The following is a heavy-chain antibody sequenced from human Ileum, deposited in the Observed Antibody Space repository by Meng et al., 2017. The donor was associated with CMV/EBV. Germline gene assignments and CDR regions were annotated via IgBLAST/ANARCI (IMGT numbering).Heavy chain of an antibody. CDR2: VYWDDDK. D-gene: IGHD6-13*01. CDR1: GFPPTTSGVR. CDR3: ARSGGSTWYEENNWFDP. Sequence: QITLKESGPRCGTLRQPLTRTSCISGFPPTTSGVRVGWIRQPPGKALAWLALVYWDDDKRYNPSLKSRLTITRDTSKNQVVLIMTNMDPVDTATYYCARSGGSTWYEENNWFDPWGQGTLVTVSS. V-gene: IGHV2-5*02. J-gene: IGHJ5*02.